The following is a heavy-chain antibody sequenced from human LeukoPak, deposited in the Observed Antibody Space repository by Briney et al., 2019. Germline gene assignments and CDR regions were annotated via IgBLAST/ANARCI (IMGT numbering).Heavy chain of an antibody. CDR1: GFNFNTYA. CDR3: TRVGGYQLPKFDY. D-gene: IGHD2-2*01. Sequence: GGSLRLSCAASGFNFNTYAMNWVRQAPGKGLEWISYISSSSSTIYYADSVKGRFSISRDNAKNSVYLEMNSPGDEDTAVYYCTRVGGYQLPKFDYWGRGTLDTVSS. V-gene: IGHV3-48*02. CDR2: ISSSSSTI. J-gene: IGHJ4*02.